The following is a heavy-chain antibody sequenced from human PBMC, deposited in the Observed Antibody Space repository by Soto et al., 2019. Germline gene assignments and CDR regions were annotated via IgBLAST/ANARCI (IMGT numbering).Heavy chain of an antibody. D-gene: IGHD2-15*01. V-gene: IGHV3-21*01. CDR3: ARGYCGGGSCYLRRDAFDV. CDR2: VNPLSTHI. Sequence: EVQLVESGGGLVVPGGSLSLSCVASGFTFSSYHMSWVRQAPGKGLEWVSSVNPLSTHIYYADSVRGRFAISRDHSKNSLYLQMNSLRTEDAAVYYCARGYCGGGSCYLRRDAFDVWGQGTLVTVSS. J-gene: IGHJ3*01. CDR1: GFTFSSYH.